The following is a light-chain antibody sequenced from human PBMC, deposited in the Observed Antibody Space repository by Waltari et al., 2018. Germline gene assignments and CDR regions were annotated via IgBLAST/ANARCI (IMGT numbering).Light chain of an antibody. J-gene: IGKJ2*01. CDR2: EVS. CDR3: QQSYSAPYT. Sequence: DIQMTQSPSPLSVSVGDRVTITCRASQTIKNYLNWYQQKPGKAPKFRIYEVSTLHSGVPSRFSGSGSGTDFTLTISSLQPEDFATYYCQQSYSAPYTFGQGTKLDIK. V-gene: IGKV1-39*01. CDR1: QTIKNY.